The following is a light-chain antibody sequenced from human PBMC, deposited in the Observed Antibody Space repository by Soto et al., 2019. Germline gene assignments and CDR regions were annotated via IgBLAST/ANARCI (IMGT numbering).Light chain of an antibody. Sequence: QSALTQPASVSGSPGQSITISCTGTSSDVGNYNLVSWYQQHPGKAPKFMIYEVSKRPSGVSNRFSGSKSGNTASLTISGLQAEDEADYYCCSYAGSSTFVIFGGGTKLTV. V-gene: IGLV2-23*02. CDR1: SSDVGNYNL. CDR3: CSYAGSSTFVI. J-gene: IGLJ2*01. CDR2: EVS.